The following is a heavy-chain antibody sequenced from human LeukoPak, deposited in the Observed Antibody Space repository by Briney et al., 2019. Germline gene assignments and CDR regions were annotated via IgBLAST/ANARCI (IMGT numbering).Heavy chain of an antibody. CDR1: GFTFSSYE. V-gene: IGHV3-48*03. CDR3: ARGSIVATLDY. J-gene: IGHJ4*02. Sequence: GGSLRLSCGASGFTFSSYEMNGVRQARGEGVEWVSYISSSGSTIYYADSVKGRFTISRDNAKNSLYLQMNSLRAEDTAVYYCARGSIVATLDYWGQGTLVTVSS. CDR2: ISSSGSTI. D-gene: IGHD5-12*01.